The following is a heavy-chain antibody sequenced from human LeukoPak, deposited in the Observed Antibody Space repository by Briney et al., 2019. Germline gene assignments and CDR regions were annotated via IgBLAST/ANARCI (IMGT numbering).Heavy chain of an antibody. CDR2: IKQDGSEK. CDR3: ARGAQNYYDSSGHDY. J-gene: IGHJ4*02. D-gene: IGHD3-22*01. V-gene: IGHV3-7*03. CDR1: GFTFSSYW. Sequence: GGSLRLSCAASGFTFSSYWMSWVRQAPGKGLEWVANIKQDGSEKYYVDSVKGRFTISRDNAKNSLYLQMNSLRAEDTALYYCARGAQNYYDSSGHDYWGQGTLVTVSS.